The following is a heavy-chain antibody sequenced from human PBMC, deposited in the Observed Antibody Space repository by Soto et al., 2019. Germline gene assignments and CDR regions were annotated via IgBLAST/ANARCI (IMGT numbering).Heavy chain of an antibody. J-gene: IGHJ2*01. CDR2: MNPNSGNT. V-gene: IGHV1-8*01. Sequence: QVQLVQSGAEVKKPGASVKVSCKASGYTFTSYDINWVRQATGQGLEWMGWMNPNSGNTGYAQKFQGRVTMTRNTYISTAYMELSSLRADETALYYCARGAYYDFWSGYSPYWYFDLWGRGTLVTAAS. D-gene: IGHD3-3*01. CDR3: ARGAYYDFWSGYSPYWYFDL. CDR1: GYTFTSYD.